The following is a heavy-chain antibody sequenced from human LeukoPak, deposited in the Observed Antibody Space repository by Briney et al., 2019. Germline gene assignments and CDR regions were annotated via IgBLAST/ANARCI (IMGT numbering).Heavy chain of an antibody. CDR3: ARDDIAVDSEL. Sequence: GGSLRLSCAASGFTFSSYWMSWVRQAPGKGLEWVANIKQDGSEKYYMDSVKGRFTISRDNAKNSLYLQMNSLRAEDTAVYYCARDDIAVDSELWGQGTLVTVSS. CDR2: IKQDGSEK. V-gene: IGHV3-7*01. D-gene: IGHD6-19*01. CDR1: GFTFSSYW. J-gene: IGHJ4*02.